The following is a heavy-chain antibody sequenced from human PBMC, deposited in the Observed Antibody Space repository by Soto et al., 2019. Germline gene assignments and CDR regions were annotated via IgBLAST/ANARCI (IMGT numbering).Heavy chain of an antibody. V-gene: IGHV4-59*01. J-gene: IGHJ4*02. CDR3: ARAIHSWIYVLDY. CDR2: VYYTGNT. D-gene: IGHD5-12*01. Sequence: SETLSLTCTVSGGSISSYYWSWIRQPPGKGLEWLGYVYYTGNTNYNPSLKSRVTLSLDTSKNQFSLKLSPVTAADTAVYYCARAIHSWIYVLDYWGQGALVTVSS. CDR1: GGSISSYY.